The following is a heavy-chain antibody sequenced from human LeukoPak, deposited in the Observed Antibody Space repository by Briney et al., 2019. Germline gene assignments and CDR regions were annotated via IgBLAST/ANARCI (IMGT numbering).Heavy chain of an antibody. CDR2: ISYDGSNK. CDR1: GFTFSSYA. J-gene: IGHJ3*02. D-gene: IGHD1-1*01. Sequence: PGGSLRLSCAASGFTFSSYAMHWVRRAPGKGLEWVAVISYDGSNKYYADSVKGRFTISRDNSKNTLYLQMNSLRAEDTAVYYCARVTGNWNTGTDAFDIWGQGTMVTVSS. CDR3: ARVTGNWNTGTDAFDI. V-gene: IGHV3-30-3*01.